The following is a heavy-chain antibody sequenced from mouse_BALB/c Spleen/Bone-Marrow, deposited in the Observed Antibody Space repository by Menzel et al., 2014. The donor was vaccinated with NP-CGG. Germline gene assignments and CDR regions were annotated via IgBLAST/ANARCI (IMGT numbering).Heavy chain of an antibody. V-gene: IGHV4-1*02. Sequence: EVQLVESGGGLVQPGGSLKLSCAASGFDFSRYWMSWVRPAPGKGLEWIGEINPDSSTINYTPSLKDKFIISRGNAKNTLYLQMSKVRSEDTALYYCARLSYYGRFAYWGQGTLVTVSA. CDR2: INPDSSTI. J-gene: IGHJ3*01. D-gene: IGHD1-1*01. CDR1: GFDFSRYW. CDR3: ARLSYYGRFAY.